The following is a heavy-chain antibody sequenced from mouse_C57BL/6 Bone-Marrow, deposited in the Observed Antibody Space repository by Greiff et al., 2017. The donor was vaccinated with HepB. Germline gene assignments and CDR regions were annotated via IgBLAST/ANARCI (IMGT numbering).Heavy chain of an antibody. D-gene: IGHD2-14*01. CDR1: GFTFSTSG. CDR3: SRDRFDYYFDY. J-gene: IGHJ2*01. Sequence: EVQVVESGGDLVRPGGSLKLSCAASGFTFSTSGMSWVRQTPDKRLEWVATINTGGTYTYYADSVRGRFTISKDSAKNTLFLLMSSLRSEDSGISYCSRDRFDYYFDYWGQGTTLTVSS. V-gene: IGHV5-6*01. CDR2: INTGGTYT.